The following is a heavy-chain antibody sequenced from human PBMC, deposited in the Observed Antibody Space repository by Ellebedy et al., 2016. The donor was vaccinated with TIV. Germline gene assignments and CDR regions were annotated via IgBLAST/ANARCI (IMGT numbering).Heavy chain of an antibody. V-gene: IGHV3-53*01. D-gene: IGHD6-19*01. J-gene: IGHJ4*02. Sequence: GESLKISCAASGFTVSSNYMSWVRQAPGKGLEWVSVIYSGGSTYYADSVKGRFTISRDNSKNTLYLQMNSLRAEDTAVYYCARGLGGWYRVDYWGQGTLVTVSS. CDR3: ARGLGGWYRVDY. CDR2: IYSGGST. CDR1: GFTVSSNY.